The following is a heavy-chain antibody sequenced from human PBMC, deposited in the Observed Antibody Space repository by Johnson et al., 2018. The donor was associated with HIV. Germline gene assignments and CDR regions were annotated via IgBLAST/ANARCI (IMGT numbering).Heavy chain of an antibody. CDR1: GFTFSSYV. CDR2: ISYDGNNK. D-gene: IGHD1-26*01. CDR3: AKSVVGATPGAFDI. J-gene: IGHJ3*02. V-gene: IGHV3-30-3*02. Sequence: QVQLVESGGGLVQPGGSLRVSCAASGFTFSSYVMHWVRQAPGKGLAWVAVISYDGNNKYYADSVKGRFTISRDNSKNTLYLQMNSLRAEDTAVYYCAKSVVGATPGAFDIWGQGTMVTVSS.